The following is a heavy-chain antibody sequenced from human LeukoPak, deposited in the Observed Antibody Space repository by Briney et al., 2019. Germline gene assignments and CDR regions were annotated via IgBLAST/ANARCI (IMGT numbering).Heavy chain of an antibody. Sequence: GGSLRLSCAASGVTFDDYGMSWVRQAPAKGLEWVSGIDWNGGSTGYADSVKGRFTISRDNAKNSLYLQMNSLRAEDTALYYCARESRDYYDSSGYYPFDYWGQGTPVTVSS. CDR1: GVTFDDYG. CDR3: ARESRDYYDSSGYYPFDY. D-gene: IGHD3-22*01. CDR2: IDWNGGST. V-gene: IGHV3-20*04. J-gene: IGHJ4*02.